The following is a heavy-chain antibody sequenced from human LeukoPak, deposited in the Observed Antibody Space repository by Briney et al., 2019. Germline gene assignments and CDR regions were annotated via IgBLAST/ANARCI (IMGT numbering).Heavy chain of an antibody. V-gene: IGHV3-23*01. CDR2: ISGSGGST. J-gene: IGHJ4*02. D-gene: IGHD3-10*01. CDR1: GFTFSIYA. CDR3: AKMMVRGVITFSY. Sequence: GGSLTLSCAASGFTFSIYAMSWVRHAPGKGLEWVSAISGSGGSTYYADSVKGRFTISRDNSKNTLYLQMNSLRAEDTAVYYCAKMMVRGVITFSYWGQGTVVTVSS.